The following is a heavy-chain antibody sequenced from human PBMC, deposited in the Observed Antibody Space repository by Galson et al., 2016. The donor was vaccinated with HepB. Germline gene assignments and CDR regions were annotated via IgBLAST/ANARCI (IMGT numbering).Heavy chain of an antibody. D-gene: IGHD6-13*01. CDR2: MYYSGSP. CDR1: GGSMRNYH. V-gene: IGHV4-59*01. CDR3: ARDRGIAAVGDDPFEI. Sequence: SETLSLTCTVSGGSMRNYHWSWIRQPPGKGPECIGYMYYSGSPKYNPSLKSRVTMLVDTSKNQLYLKLTSVTAADMAVYYCARDRGIAAVGDDPFEIWGQGTMVTVSS. J-gene: IGHJ3*02.